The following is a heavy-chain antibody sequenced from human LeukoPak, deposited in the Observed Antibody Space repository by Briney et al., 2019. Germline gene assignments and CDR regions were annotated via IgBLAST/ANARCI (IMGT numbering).Heavy chain of an antibody. CDR2: ISAYNGNT. D-gene: IGHD7-27*01. V-gene: IGHV1-18*01. J-gene: IGHJ4*02. CDR1: GYTFTSFG. Sequence: ASLKVSCKASGYTFTSFGIIWVRRAPGQGLEWMGWISAYNGNTNYAQKVQGRITMTTDRSTSTAYMELRSLRPDDTAVYYCARDNLGFDYWGQGTLVTV. CDR3: ARDNLGFDY.